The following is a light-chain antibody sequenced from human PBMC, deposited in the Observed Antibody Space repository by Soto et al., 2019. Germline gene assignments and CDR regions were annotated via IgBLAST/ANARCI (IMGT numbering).Light chain of an antibody. CDR3: QYYGTSPKP. J-gene: IGKJ1*01. V-gene: IGKV3-20*01. CDR1: QSVSSSY. Sequence: EIVLTQSPGTLSLSPGERATLSCRASQSVSSSYLAWYQQKPGQAPRLLILGASSRATGIPDRLSGSGSGTDFTLTISRLEPEDFAVYYCQYYGTSPKPFGQGTKVDIK. CDR2: GAS.